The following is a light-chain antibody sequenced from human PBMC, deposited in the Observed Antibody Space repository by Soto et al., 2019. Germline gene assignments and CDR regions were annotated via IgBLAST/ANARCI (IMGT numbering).Light chain of an antibody. CDR2: GAS. Sequence: IQLTQSPSSLSASVGDRVTITCRASQGNSSNLAWYQQKPGRAPKLLIFGASTLQSGVPSRFSGSGSGTDFTLTISSLQPDDFATYFCQQLNSYPPWTFGQGTKVEIK. CDR1: QGNSSN. J-gene: IGKJ1*01. V-gene: IGKV1-9*01. CDR3: QQLNSYPPWT.